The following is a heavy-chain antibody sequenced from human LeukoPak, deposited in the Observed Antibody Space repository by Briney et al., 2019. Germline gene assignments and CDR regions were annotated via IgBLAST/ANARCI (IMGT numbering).Heavy chain of an antibody. CDR3: ARANFLYCSSTTCLFDY. V-gene: IGHV1-2*02. CDR1: GYTFTDYY. Sequence: ASVKVSCKASGYTFTDYYMRWVRQAPGQGFEWMGWFNPNDGDTNYAQKFQGRVTMTRDTSISTAHMEVSRLRSDDTAVYYCARANFLYCSSTTCLFDYWGQGTLVTVSS. J-gene: IGHJ4*02. D-gene: IGHD2-2*01. CDR2: FNPNDGDT.